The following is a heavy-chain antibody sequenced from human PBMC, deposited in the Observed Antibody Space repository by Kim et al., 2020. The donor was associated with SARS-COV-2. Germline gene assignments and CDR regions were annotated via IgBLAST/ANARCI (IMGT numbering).Heavy chain of an antibody. CDR2: IHYSGST. D-gene: IGHD2-2*01. V-gene: IGHV4-59*08. J-gene: IGHJ6*03. Sequence: SETLSLTCTVSGDSINTSYWSWIRQPPGKGLEWVAYIHYSGSTIHNPSLKSRVTISMDTSENQFSLRLTSVTAADTAVYYCARLRQELAHFQRSLWSYQFYMDVWGKGTTVTVSS. CDR3: ARLRQELAHFQRSLWSYQFYMDV. CDR1: GDSINTSY.